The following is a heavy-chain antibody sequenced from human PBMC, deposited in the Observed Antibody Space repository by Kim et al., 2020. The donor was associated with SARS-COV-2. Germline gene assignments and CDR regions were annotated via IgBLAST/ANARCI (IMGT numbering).Heavy chain of an antibody. CDR3: TKSDWFDP. J-gene: IGHJ5*02. V-gene: IGHV3-74*01. CDR1: GFTLTSYW. Sequence: GGSLRLSCVASGFTLTSYWMHWVRQAPGKGLVWVSRIKYDGSRTSYADSVKGRFTISKDIAKNTLYLQMNNLRVEDTAVYYCTKSDWFDPWGQGTRVTVSS. CDR2: IKYDGSRT.